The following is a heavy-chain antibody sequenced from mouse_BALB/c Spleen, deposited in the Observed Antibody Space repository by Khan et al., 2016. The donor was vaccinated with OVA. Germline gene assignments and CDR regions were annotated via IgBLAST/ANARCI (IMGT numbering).Heavy chain of an antibody. CDR3: ARAYYRFDGYYAMDY. J-gene: IGHJ4*01. D-gene: IGHD2-14*01. V-gene: IGHV2-6-4*01. CDR1: GFSLSRYN. Sequence: VQGVESGPGLVAPSQSLSITCTVSGFSLSRYNIHWVRQPPGKGLEWLGVIWGGGGTDYNSTLKSRLSIRKDNSKSQVLLKMNSLQPDDTAIYYCARAYYRFDGYYAMDYWGQGTSVTVSS. CDR2: IWGGGGT.